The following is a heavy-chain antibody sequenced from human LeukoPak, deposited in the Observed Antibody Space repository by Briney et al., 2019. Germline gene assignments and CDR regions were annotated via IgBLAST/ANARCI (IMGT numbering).Heavy chain of an antibody. CDR3: AREGDYDILTGLYYFDY. CDR2: ISYDGSNK. Sequence: GGSLRLSCAASAFTFSSYAMHWVRQAPGKGLEWVAIISYDGSNKYYADSVKGRFTISRDNSKNTLYLQMNSLRAEDTAVYYCAREGDYDILTGLYYFDYWGQGTLVTVSS. V-gene: IGHV3-30*14. D-gene: IGHD3-9*01. CDR1: AFTFSSYA. J-gene: IGHJ4*02.